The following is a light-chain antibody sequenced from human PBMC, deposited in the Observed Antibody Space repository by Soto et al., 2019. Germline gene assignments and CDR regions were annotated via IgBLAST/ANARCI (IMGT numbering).Light chain of an antibody. V-gene: IGLV2-14*01. CDR1: SSDVGGYNY. J-gene: IGLJ2*01. Sequence: QAASVSGSPGQSITISCTGTSSDVGGYNYVSWYQQHPGKAPKLMIYDVSNRPSGVSNRFSGSKSGNTASLTISGLQAEDEADYYCSSPEVFGGGTKLTVL. CDR3: SSPEV. CDR2: DVS.